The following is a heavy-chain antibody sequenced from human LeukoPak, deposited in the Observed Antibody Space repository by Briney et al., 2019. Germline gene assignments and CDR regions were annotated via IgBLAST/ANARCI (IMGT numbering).Heavy chain of an antibody. Sequence: SETLSLTCTVSGGSISSYYWSWIRQPPGKGLERIGSIYYSGSTYYNPSLKSRVTISVDTSKNQFSLKLSSVTAADTAVYYCARDLTSSSGYFDPWGQGTLVTVSS. CDR2: IYYSGST. D-gene: IGHD3-22*01. J-gene: IGHJ5*02. CDR1: GGSISSYY. V-gene: IGHV4-39*07. CDR3: ARDLTSSSGYFDP.